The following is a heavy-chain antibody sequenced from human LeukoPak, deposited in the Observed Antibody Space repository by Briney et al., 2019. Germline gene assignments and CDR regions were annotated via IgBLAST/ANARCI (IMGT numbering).Heavy chain of an antibody. J-gene: IGHJ4*02. CDR3: ARGAEVDFDY. V-gene: IGHV3-11*05. CDR1: GFTFSDYY. CDR2: ISSSSSYT. Sequence: GGSLRLSCAASGFTFSDYYMSCIRQAPGKGLEWVSSISSSSSYTNYADSVKGRFTISRDNAKNSLYLQMTSLRAEDTAVYYCARGAEVDFDYWGQGTLVTVSS.